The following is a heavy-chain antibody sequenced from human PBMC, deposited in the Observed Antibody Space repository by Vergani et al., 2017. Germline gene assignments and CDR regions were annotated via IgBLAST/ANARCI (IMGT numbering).Heavy chain of an antibody. CDR1: GYTFSNYY. CDR2: INPSGGHT. J-gene: IGHJ4*02. D-gene: IGHD3-9*01. CDR3: ARGDYGILTGYRY. Sequence: QVQVVQSGAEVKKSGASVKVSCKTSGYTFSNYYMHWVRQAPGQGLEWRGKINPSGGHTNYAQKFQGRVTMTRDTSTSTVYMELSSLRSEDTAIYYCARGDYGILTGYRYWGQGTLVTVSA. V-gene: IGHV1-46*03.